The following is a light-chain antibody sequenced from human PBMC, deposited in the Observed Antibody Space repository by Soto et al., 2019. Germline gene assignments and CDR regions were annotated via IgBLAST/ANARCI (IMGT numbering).Light chain of an antibody. CDR2: DVA. Sequence: QSALTQPASVSGSPGQSITIPCTGTSSDIGAYDSVSWYQQHPGKVPKLMIYDVANRPSGVSDRFSGSKSGNTASLTISGLQAEDEADYYCSSYTTISTLVFGGGTQLTVL. J-gene: IGLJ2*01. CDR1: SSDIGAYDS. V-gene: IGLV2-14*03. CDR3: SSYTTISTLV.